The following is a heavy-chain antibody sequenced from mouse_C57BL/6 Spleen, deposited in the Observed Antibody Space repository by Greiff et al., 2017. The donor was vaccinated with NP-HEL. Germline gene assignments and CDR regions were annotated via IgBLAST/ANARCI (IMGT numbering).Heavy chain of an antibody. CDR3: ARHEEEGANWVYFDY. J-gene: IGHJ2*01. D-gene: IGHD4-1*01. V-gene: IGHV1-62-2*01. CDR2: FYPGSGSI. CDR1: GYTFTEYT. Sequence: VQLQQSGAELVKPGASVKLSCKASGYTFTEYTIHWVKQRPGQGLEWIGRFYPGSGSIKYNEKFKDKATLTADKSSSTAYMELSRLTSEDSAVYSGARHEEEGANWVYFDYWGQGTTLTVSS.